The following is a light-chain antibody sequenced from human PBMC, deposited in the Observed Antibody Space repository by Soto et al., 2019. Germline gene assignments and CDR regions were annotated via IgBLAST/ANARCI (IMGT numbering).Light chain of an antibody. V-gene: IGKV3-20*01. CDR2: IAS. CDR1: QSFTHNH. Sequence: EIVLTQSPGTLSLSPVERATLSCRASQSFTHNHLAWYQQKRGQAPRLLIYIASARATGLPGRFSGSGSGTDVTLTISRLEPEDFAVYYCQQYAGSPYTFGQGTKLEI. CDR3: QQYAGSPYT. J-gene: IGKJ2*01.